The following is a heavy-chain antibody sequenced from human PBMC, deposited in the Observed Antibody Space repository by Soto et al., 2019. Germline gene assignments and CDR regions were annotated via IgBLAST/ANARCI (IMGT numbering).Heavy chain of an antibody. CDR2: IYYSGST. Sequence: SETLSLTCTVSGGSISSGGYYWSWIRQPPGKGLEWIGYIYYSGSTYYNPSLKSRVIISVDTSKNQFSLKLSSVTAADTAVYYCARRRGSGYEWWFDPWGQGTLVTVSS. D-gene: IGHD5-12*01. J-gene: IGHJ5*02. CDR3: ARRRGSGYEWWFDP. V-gene: IGHV4-31*03. CDR1: GGSISSGGYY.